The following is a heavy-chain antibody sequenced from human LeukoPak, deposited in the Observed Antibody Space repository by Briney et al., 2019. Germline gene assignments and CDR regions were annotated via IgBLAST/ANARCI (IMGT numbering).Heavy chain of an antibody. CDR2: ISGSGGST. CDR3: ARSPGAIDI. CDR1: GFTFSSYA. Sequence: PGGSLRLSCAASGFTFSSYAMSWVRQAPGKGLEWVSAISGSGGSTYYADSVKGRFTISRDNSKNTLYLQMGSLRAEDMAVYYCARSPGAIDIWGQGTMVTVSS. D-gene: IGHD3-10*01. V-gene: IGHV3-23*01. J-gene: IGHJ3*02.